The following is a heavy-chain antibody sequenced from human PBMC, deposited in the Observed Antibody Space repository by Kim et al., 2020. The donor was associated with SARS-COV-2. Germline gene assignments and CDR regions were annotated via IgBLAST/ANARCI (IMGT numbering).Heavy chain of an antibody. D-gene: IGHD2-21*01. CDR3: AKAYDD. Sequence: IHGDGSNTKYADSVKGRFTISRDNAKNTVYIQMNSLRGEDTAVYYCAKAYDDWGQGTLVTVSS. CDR2: IHGDGSNT. V-gene: IGHV3-74*03. J-gene: IGHJ4*02.